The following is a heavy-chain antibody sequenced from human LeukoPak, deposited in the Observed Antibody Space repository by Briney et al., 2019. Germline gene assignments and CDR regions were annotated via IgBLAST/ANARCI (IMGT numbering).Heavy chain of an antibody. CDR2: ISYDGSNK. CDR3: ARGSDFDY. J-gene: IGHJ4*02. D-gene: IGHD3-3*01. Sequence: PGGSLRLSCTASGFTLSSYAMSWVRQAPGKGLEWVAVISYDGSNKCYADSVKGRFTISRDNSKNTLYLQMNSLGAEDTAVYYCARGSDFDYWGQGTLVTVSS. V-gene: IGHV3-30-3*01. CDR1: GFTLSSYA.